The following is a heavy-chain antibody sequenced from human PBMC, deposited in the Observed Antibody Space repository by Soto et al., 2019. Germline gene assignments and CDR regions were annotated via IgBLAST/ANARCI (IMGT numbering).Heavy chain of an antibody. V-gene: IGHV1-69*01. CDR3: ARISEFTYGYWLGYHFDS. CDR2: FIPVFGTG. CDR1: GGPFKNYA. D-gene: IGHD3-22*01. J-gene: IGHJ4*02. Sequence: QVQLVQSGAEVKKPGSSMRVSCKASGGPFKNYAFSWVRQAPGQGLEWMGGFIPVFGTGNYAEQFQGRVSITADESTKTVYMDVRSLRPYVTALYYCARISEFTYGYWLGYHFDSWGQGTLITVSS.